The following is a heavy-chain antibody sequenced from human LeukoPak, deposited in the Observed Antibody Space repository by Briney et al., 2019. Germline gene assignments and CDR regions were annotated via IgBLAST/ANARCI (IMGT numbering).Heavy chain of an antibody. J-gene: IGHJ3*02. CDR2: IYTSGST. V-gene: IGHV4-61*02. CDR1: GGSISSGTYY. D-gene: IGHD2/OR15-2a*01. CDR3: ARDFYGAFDM. Sequence: PSETLFLTCTVSGGSISSGTYYWSWIRQPAGKGLEWTGRIYTSGSTTYNPSLKSRVTMSVDTSKNQFSLKLSSVTAADTAVYYCARDFYGAFDMWGQGTMVTVSS.